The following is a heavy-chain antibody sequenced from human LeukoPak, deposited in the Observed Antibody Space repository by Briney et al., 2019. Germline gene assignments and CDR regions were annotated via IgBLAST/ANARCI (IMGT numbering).Heavy chain of an antibody. Sequence: GGSLRLSCAASGFTFSSYAMSWVRQAPGKGLEWVSAISGSGSTIYYADSVKGRFTISRDNAKNSLYLQMNSLRAEDTAVYYCARDGRYAGSSSYWGQGTLVTVSS. CDR1: GFTFSSYA. V-gene: IGHV3-23*01. J-gene: IGHJ4*02. D-gene: IGHD6-6*01. CDR2: ISGSGSTI. CDR3: ARDGRYAGSSSY.